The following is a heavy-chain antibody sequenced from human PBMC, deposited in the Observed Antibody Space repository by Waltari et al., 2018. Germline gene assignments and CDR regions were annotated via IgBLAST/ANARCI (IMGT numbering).Heavy chain of an antibody. CDR1: GFTFDDYA. V-gene: IGHV3-9*01. CDR3: ARDTRSTSCSDY. CDR2: ISWNSGSR. Sequence: EVQLVESGGGLVQPGRSLRLSCAASGFTFDDYAMHWVRHAPGKGREWVSGISWNSGSRGYADSVKGRFTISRDNAKNSLYLQMNSLRAEETAVYYCARDTRSTSCSDYWGQGTLVTVSS. D-gene: IGHD2-2*01. J-gene: IGHJ4*02.